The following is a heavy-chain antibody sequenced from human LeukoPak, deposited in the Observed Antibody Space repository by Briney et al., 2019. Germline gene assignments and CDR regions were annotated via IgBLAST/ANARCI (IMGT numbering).Heavy chain of an antibody. CDR1: GGSFSGYY. V-gene: IGHV4-34*01. D-gene: IGHD6-19*01. CDR3: VRLGIAVAGWDAFDI. Sequence: SETLSLTCAVYGGSFSGYYWSWIRQPPGKGLEWIGEINHSGSTNYNPSLKSRVTISVDTSKNQFSLKLSSVTAADTAVYYCVRLGIAVAGWDAFDIWGQGTMVTVSS. J-gene: IGHJ3*02. CDR2: INHSGST.